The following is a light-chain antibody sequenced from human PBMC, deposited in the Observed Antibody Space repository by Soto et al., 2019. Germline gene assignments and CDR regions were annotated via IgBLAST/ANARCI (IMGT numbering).Light chain of an antibody. CDR1: QRVSSN. CDR3: QQYNSWPPIT. CDR2: GAS. J-gene: IGKJ5*01. Sequence: EIVMTHSPATLSVSPCERATLSCSASQRVSSNLAWYQQKAGQAPRLLIYGASTRATGIPARFSGSGSGTEFTLTISSLQSEDFAVYYCQQYNSWPPITFGQGTRLEIK. V-gene: IGKV3-15*01.